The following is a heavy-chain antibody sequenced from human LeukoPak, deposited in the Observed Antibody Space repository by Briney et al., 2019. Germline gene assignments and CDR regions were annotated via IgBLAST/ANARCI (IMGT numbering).Heavy chain of an antibody. CDR2: INPNSGGT. CDR3: ARTLNGLRNGFDI. D-gene: IGHD2-8*01. J-gene: IGHJ3*02. V-gene: IGHV1-2*02. Sequence: ASVKVSCKASGYTFTAYYMHWVRQAPGQGLEWVGWINPNSGGTNYAQKFQGRVTMTRDTSISAAYMELSRLTSDDTAVYYCARTLNGLRNGFDIWGQGTMVTVSS. CDR1: GYTFTAYY.